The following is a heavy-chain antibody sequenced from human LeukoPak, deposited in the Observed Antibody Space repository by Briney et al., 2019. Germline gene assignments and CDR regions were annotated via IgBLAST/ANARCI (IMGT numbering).Heavy chain of an antibody. CDR2: IYYSGST. Sequence: PSETLSPTCTVSGGSISSSSYYWGWIRQPPGKGLEWIGSIYYSGSTYYNPSLKSRVTISVDTSKNQFSLKLSSVTAADTAVYYCARERYSSGWYDYWGQGTLVTVSS. D-gene: IGHD6-13*01. V-gene: IGHV4-39*07. CDR3: ARERYSSGWYDY. CDR1: GGSISSSSYY. J-gene: IGHJ4*02.